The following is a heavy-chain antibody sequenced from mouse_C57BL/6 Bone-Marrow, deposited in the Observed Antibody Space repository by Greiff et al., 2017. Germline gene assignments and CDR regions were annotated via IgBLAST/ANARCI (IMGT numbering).Heavy chain of an antibody. D-gene: IGHD4-1*01. V-gene: IGHV1-55*01. CDR3: ARLGLLDLYYALDY. CDR2: IYPGSGST. J-gene: IGHJ4*01. CDR1: GYTLTSYW. Sequence: VQLQQPGAELVKPGASVKMSCKASGYTLTSYWITWVKQRPGQGLEWIGDIYPGSGSTNYNEKFKSKATLTVDTSSSTAYMQLSRLTSEDSAVYYSARLGLLDLYYALDYWGQGTSVTVSS.